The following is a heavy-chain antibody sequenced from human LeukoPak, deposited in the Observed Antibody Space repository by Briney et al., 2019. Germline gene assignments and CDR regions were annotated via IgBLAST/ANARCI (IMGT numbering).Heavy chain of an antibody. CDR3: ARADSSSSRLDC. D-gene: IGHD6-6*01. J-gene: IGHJ4*02. V-gene: IGHV3-21*01. Sequence: GGSLRLSCAAFGFTFSSYSMNWVRQAPGKGLEWVSSDSLKGRFTISRDNGKNSVYLQMNSLRAEDTAVYFCARADSSSSRLDCWGQGTLVTVSS. CDR1: GFTFSSYS.